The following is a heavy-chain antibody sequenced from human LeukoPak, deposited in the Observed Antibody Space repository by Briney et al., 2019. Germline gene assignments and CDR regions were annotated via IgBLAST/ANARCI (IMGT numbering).Heavy chain of an antibody. CDR3: ATGLRYFVPYAFDI. CDR1: GYTLTELS. V-gene: IGHV1-24*01. J-gene: IGHJ3*02. CDR2: FDPEDGET. D-gene: IGHD3-9*01. Sequence: ASVKVSCKVSGYTLTELSMHWVRQAPGKGLEGMGGFDPEDGETIYAQKFQGRVTMTEDTSTDTAYMELSSLRSEDTAVYYCATGLRYFVPYAFDIWGQGTMVTVSS.